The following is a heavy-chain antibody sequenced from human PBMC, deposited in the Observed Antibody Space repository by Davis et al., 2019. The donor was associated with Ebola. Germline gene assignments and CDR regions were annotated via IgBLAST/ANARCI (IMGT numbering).Heavy chain of an antibody. CDR3: ARDHRYSYGPYYYYYGMDV. D-gene: IGHD5-18*01. J-gene: IGHJ6*02. CDR2: IYYRGST. V-gene: IGHV4-39*07. Sequence: SETLSLTCTVSGGSISNSSYYWGWIRQPPGKGLEWIGSIYYRGSTNYNPSLKSRVTISVDTSKNQFSLKLSSVTAADTAVYYCARDHRYSYGPYYYYYGMDVWGQGTTVTVSS. CDR1: GGSISNSSYY.